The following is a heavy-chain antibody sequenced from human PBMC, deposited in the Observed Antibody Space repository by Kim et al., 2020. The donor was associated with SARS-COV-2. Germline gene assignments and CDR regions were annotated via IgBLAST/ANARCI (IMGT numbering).Heavy chain of an antibody. Sequence: ADSVKGRFTISRDNAKNTLYLQMTSLRAEDTAVYYCARVRGSYSLDAFDIWGQGTMVTVSS. CDR3: ARVRGSYSLDAFDI. D-gene: IGHD1-26*01. V-gene: IGHV3-74*01. J-gene: IGHJ3*02.